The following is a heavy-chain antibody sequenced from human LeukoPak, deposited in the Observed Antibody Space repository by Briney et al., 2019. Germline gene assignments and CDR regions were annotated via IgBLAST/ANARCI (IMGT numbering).Heavy chain of an antibody. V-gene: IGHV3-21*01. CDR2: ISSSSSYI. Sequence: GGSLRLSCAASGFTLSRYSMNWVRQAPGKGVEWVSSISSSSSYIYYADSMKGLFTISRDNAINSLYLQMNSLRAEDTAVYYCARDRDYDILTGYYYYGMDVWGKGTTVTVSS. CDR1: GFTLSRYS. CDR3: ARDRDYDILTGYYYYGMDV. D-gene: IGHD3-9*01. J-gene: IGHJ6*04.